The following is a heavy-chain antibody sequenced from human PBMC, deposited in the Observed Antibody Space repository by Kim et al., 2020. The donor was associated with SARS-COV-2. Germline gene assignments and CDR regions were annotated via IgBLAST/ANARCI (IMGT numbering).Heavy chain of an antibody. J-gene: IGHJ4*02. V-gene: IGHV4-39*01. CDR3: ARQIGRIIVGFDY. D-gene: IGHD3-16*02. Sequence: SETLSLTCTVSGGSISSSSYYWGWIRQPPGKGLEWIGSIYYSGSTYYNPSLKSRVTISVDTSKNQFSLKLSSVTAADTAVYYCARQIGRIIVGFDYWGQGTLVTVSS. CDR1: GGSISSSSYY. CDR2: IYYSGST.